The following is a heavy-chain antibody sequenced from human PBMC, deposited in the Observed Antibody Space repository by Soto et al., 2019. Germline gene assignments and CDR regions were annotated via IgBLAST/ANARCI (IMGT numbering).Heavy chain of an antibody. V-gene: IGHV1-69*13. Sequence: SVKVSCKASGGTFSSYAISWVRQAPGQGLEWMGGIIPIFGTANYAQKFQGRVTITADESTSTAYMELSSLRSEDTAVYYCARSNRIVGATRDAFDIWGQGTMVTVSS. J-gene: IGHJ3*02. D-gene: IGHD1-26*01. CDR3: ARSNRIVGATRDAFDI. CDR2: IIPIFGTA. CDR1: GGTFSSYA.